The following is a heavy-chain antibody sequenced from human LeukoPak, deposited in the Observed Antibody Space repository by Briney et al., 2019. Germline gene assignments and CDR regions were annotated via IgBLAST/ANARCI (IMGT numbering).Heavy chain of an antibody. CDR3: ARVAQHGTAGVRGVMPYDY. D-gene: IGHD3-10*01. V-gene: IGHV1-69*06. J-gene: IGHJ4*02. CDR2: IIPIFGTA. CDR1: AGTFTIYA. Sequence: ASVTVSFTASAGTFTIYAISWVRQAPGQGLEWMGRIIPIFGTANYSQKFQGRVTFTADKSTSTAYMELSSLRSEDTAVYYCARVAQHGTAGVRGVMPYDYWGQGTLVTVSS.